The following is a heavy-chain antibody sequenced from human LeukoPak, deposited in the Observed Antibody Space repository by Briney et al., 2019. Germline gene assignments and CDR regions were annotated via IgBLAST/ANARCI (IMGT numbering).Heavy chain of an antibody. J-gene: IGHJ6*03. V-gene: IGHV1-2*02. D-gene: IGHD4-11*01. CDR2: INPNSGGT. CDR1: GGTFSSYA. CDR3: ARATVTAPSQNYYYYYYMDV. Sequence: ASVKVSCKASGGTFSSYAISWVRQAPGQGREWMGWINPNSGGTNYAQKFQGRVTMTRDTSISTAYMELSRLRSDDTAVYYCARATVTAPSQNYYYYYYMDVWGKGTTVTVSS.